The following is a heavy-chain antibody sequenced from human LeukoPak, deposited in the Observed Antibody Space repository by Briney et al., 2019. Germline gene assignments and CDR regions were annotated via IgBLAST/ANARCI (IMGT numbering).Heavy chain of an antibody. CDR2: IKQHGSEM. Sequence: GGSLRLSCAASGFTFSSYWMTWVRQAPGKGLEWVANIKQHGSEMYYVDSVKGRFTISRDDAKNSLYLQMNSLRAEDTAVYYCARGCCSYSSGYPNWFDPWGQGTLVTVSS. J-gene: IGHJ5*02. D-gene: IGHD6-25*01. V-gene: IGHV3-7*01. CDR1: GFTFSSYW. CDR3: ARGCCSYSSGYPNWFDP.